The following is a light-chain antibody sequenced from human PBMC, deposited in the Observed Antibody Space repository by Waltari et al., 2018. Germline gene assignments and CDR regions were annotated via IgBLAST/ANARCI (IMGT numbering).Light chain of an antibody. CDR3: MQGTHWWT. Sequence: DVVMTQSPLSLPVTLGQLDCSSCRSSQSLVHSDGHTYLNWFHQRPGQSPRRLIYKVSNRDSGVPDRFSGSGSGTDFTLKISRVEAEDVGFYYCMQGTHWWTFGQGTKVEIK. CDR2: KVS. J-gene: IGKJ1*01. CDR1: QSLVHSDGHTY. V-gene: IGKV2-30*02.